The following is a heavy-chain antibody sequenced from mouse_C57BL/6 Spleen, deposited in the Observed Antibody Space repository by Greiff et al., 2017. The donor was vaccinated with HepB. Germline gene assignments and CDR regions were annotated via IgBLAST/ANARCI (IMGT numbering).Heavy chain of an antibody. Sequence: QVQLQQPGAELVMPGASVKLSCKASGYTFTSYWMHWVKQRPGQGLEWIGEIDPSDSYTNYNQKFKGKSTLTVDKSSSTACMQLSSLTSEDSAVYCCARRDLALDYWGQGTTLTVSS. V-gene: IGHV1-69*01. J-gene: IGHJ2*01. CDR3: ARRDLALDY. D-gene: IGHD3-3*01. CDR2: IDPSDSYT. CDR1: GYTFTSYW.